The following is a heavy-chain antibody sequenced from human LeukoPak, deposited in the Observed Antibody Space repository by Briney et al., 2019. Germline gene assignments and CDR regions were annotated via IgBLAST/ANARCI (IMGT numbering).Heavy chain of an antibody. V-gene: IGHV3-7*03. CDR3: ARDFGLRCSGGTCYSVYYYGMDV. CDR1: GFTFTNAW. D-gene: IGHD2-15*01. CDR2: IKQGGSEK. J-gene: IGHJ6*04. Sequence: PGGSLRLSCAASGFTFTNAWMSWVRQAPGKGLEWVANIKQGGSEKYYVDSVKGRFTISRDNAKNSLYLQMNSLRAEDTAVYYCARDFGLRCSGGTCYSVYYYGMDVWGKGTTVTVSS.